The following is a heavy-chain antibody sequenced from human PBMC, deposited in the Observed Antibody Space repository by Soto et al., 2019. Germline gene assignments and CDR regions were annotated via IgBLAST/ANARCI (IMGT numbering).Heavy chain of an antibody. Sequence: PGESLKISCKASGYSFTSYWLSWVRQMPGKDLEGMGRLDPSDSYTNYSPSFRGHVTISADKSIDTAYLQWISLKASDHSMHFCAGLNHYYSKAGDYWGQGTMVTVSS. CDR1: GYSFTSYW. J-gene: IGHJ4*02. V-gene: IGHV5-10-1*01. CDR2: LDPSDSYT. CDR3: AGLNHYYSKAGDY. D-gene: IGHD3-10*01.